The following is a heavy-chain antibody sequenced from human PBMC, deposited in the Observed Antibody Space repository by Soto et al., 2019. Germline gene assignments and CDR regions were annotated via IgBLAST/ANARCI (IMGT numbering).Heavy chain of an antibody. CDR3: VRGHSGLDI. CDR1: GFTFSDYY. D-gene: IGHD5-12*01. Sequence: QVQVVESGGGLVKPGGSLRLSCAGSGFTFSDYYMSWIRQIPGKGLEWISYISGGNTIYYIDSVKGQFTLSRDSAKNSLYLQMDSLRAEDTAVYYCVRGHSGLDIWGQGTMVTVSS. CDR2: ISGGNTI. V-gene: IGHV3-11*01. J-gene: IGHJ3*02.